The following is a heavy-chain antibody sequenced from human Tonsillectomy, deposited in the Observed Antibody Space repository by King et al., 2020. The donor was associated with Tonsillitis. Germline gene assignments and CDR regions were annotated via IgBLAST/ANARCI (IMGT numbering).Heavy chain of an antibody. CDR3: ARPVGNGDYGMEN. CDR2: ISSSSSTK. V-gene: IGHV3-48*01. J-gene: IGHJ4*02. D-gene: IGHD4-17*01. Sequence: VQLVESGGGLVQPGGSLRLSCAASGFTFSSYSMNWVRQAPGKGLEWGSYISSSSSTKYYADSVKGRFTISRDNAKNSLYLQMNSLRAEDTAVYYCARPVGNGDYGMENWGQGTLVTVSS. CDR1: GFTFSSYS.